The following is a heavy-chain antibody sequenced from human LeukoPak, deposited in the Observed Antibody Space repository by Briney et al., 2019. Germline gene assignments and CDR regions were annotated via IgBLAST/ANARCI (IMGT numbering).Heavy chain of an antibody. D-gene: IGHD3-16*02. CDR3: ASSSWGSYPYYFDY. V-gene: IGHV3-21*01. Sequence: GGSLRLSCAASGFTFSSYSMNWVRQAPGKGLEWVSSISSSSSYIYYADSVKGRFTISRDNAKNSLYLQMNSLRAEDTAVYYCASSSWGSYPYYFDYWGQGTLVTVSS. CDR2: ISSSSSYI. J-gene: IGHJ4*02. CDR1: GFTFSSYS.